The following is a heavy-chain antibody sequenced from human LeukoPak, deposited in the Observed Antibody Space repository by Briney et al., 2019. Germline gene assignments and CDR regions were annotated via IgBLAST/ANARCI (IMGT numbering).Heavy chain of an antibody. J-gene: IGHJ4*02. D-gene: IGHD6-13*01. CDR2: INSDGSST. CDR1: GLTFSSYW. V-gene: IGHV3-74*01. Sequence: GGSLRLSCAASGLTFSSYWMHWVRQAPGKGLVWVSRINSDGSSTTYADSVKGRFTISRDNAKNALYLQMNSLRAEDTAVYYCAPTRGSSSWPFDYWGQGTLVTVSS. CDR3: APTRGSSSWPFDY.